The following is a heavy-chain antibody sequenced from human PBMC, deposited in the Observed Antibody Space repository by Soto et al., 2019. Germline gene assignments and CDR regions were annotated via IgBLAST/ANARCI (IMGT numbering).Heavy chain of an antibody. V-gene: IGHV1-46*03. Sequence: ASVKVSCKASGYTFTSYCMHWVRQAPGQGLEWMGIINPSGGSTSYAQKFQGRVTMTRDTSTSTVYMELSSLRSEDTAVYYCAREYYDILTGQKGLAWLDPWGQGTLVTVSS. CDR1: GYTFTSYC. CDR2: INPSGGST. J-gene: IGHJ5*02. CDR3: AREYYDILTGQKGLAWLDP. D-gene: IGHD3-9*01.